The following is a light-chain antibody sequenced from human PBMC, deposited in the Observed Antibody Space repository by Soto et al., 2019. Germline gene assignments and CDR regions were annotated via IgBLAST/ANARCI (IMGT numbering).Light chain of an antibody. J-gene: IGKJ1*01. CDR1: QSIRGY. CDR2: AAS. V-gene: IGKV1-39*01. CDR3: QQAYRICQT. Sequence: DIEMTQPPYSLSASVGDRVTITCRASQSIRGYLNWYQQKPGQAPKLLIYAASTLQSGVPSRFSGSGSGTDFNLTISSLNPEDFATYFCQQAYRICQTFGQGTKVDIK.